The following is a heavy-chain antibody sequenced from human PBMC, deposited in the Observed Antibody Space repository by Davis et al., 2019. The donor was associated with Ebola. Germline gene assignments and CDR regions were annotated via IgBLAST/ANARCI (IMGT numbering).Heavy chain of an antibody. CDR1: GFTFGDYA. CDR2: ISYDGSNK. D-gene: IGHD2-15*01. J-gene: IGHJ4*02. CDR3: EWYYSGY. Sequence: GESLKISCTASGFTFGDYAMHWVRQAPGKGLEWVAVISYDGSNKYYADSVKGRFTISRDNSKNTLYLQMNSLRAEDTAVYYCEWYYSGYWGQGTLVTVSS. V-gene: IGHV3-30*04.